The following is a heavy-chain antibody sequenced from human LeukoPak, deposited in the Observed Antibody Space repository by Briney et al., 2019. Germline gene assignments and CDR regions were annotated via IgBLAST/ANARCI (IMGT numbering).Heavy chain of an antibody. J-gene: IGHJ4*02. D-gene: IGHD4-11*01. Sequence: GGSLRLSCAASGFTFSSYGTHWVRQAPGKGLEWVAVISYDGSNKYYADSVKGRFTISRDNSKNTLYLQMNSLRAEDTAVYYCAKIGNYDLDYWGQGTLVTVSS. CDR3: AKIGNYDLDY. CDR1: GFTFSSYG. V-gene: IGHV3-30*18. CDR2: ISYDGSNK.